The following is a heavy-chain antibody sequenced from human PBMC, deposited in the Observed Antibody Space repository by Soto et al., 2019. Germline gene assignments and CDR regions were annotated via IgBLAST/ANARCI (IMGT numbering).Heavy chain of an antibody. D-gene: IGHD1-26*01. V-gene: IGHV4-34*01. J-gene: IGHJ4*02. CDR1: CGSFSDYI. Sequence: QVQLQQSGAGLLKPWETLSLTCDVYCGSFSDYIWTWIRQTPGKGLQWIGQINHSGSANYNPSLKSRVTISVHTSSSQFSLELSSVTAADTAVYYCARGLISGSHYSGGWYYFDSWGQGTQVTVSS. CDR3: ARGLISGSHYSGGWYYFDS. CDR2: INHSGSA.